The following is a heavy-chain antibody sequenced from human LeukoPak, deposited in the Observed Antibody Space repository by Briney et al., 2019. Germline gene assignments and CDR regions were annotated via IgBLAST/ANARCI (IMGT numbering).Heavy chain of an antibody. CDR3: AKAATMHYYGSGSFDY. D-gene: IGHD3-10*01. V-gene: IGHV3-23*01. CDR1: GFTFSSYA. Sequence: GGSLRLSCAASGFTFSSYAMSWVRQAPGKGLEWISAISGSGGSTYYADSVKGRFTISRDNSKNTLYLQMNSLRAEDTAVYYCAKAATMHYYGSGSFDYWGQGTLVTVSS. J-gene: IGHJ4*02. CDR2: ISGSGGST.